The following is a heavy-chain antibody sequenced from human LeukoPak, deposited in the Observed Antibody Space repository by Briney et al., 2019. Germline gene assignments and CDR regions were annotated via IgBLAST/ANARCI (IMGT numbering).Heavy chain of an antibody. CDR3: ARDSSYDIWTGYYADAFDI. V-gene: IGHV4-59*02. D-gene: IGHD3-9*01. CDR1: GLSVSRDY. CDR2: IYYSGST. J-gene: IGHJ3*02. Sequence: GSLRLSGAASGLSVSRDYMSWVRQAPGKGLEWIGYIYYSGSTNYNPSLKSRVTISVDTSKNQFSLKLSSVTAADTAVYYCARDSSYDIWTGYYADAFDIWGQGTMVTVSS.